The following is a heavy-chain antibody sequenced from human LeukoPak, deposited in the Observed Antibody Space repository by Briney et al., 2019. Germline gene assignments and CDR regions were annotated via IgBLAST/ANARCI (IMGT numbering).Heavy chain of an antibody. CDR2: INHSGST. Sequence: SETLSLTCAVYGGSFSGYYWSWIRQPPGKGLEWIGEINHSGSTNYNPSLKSRVTISVDTSKNQFSLRLNSVTAADTAVYYCARQGYCRDITCSGGWGQGTLVTVSS. CDR1: GGSFSGYY. J-gene: IGHJ4*02. CDR3: ARQGYCRDITCSGG. V-gene: IGHV4-34*01. D-gene: IGHD2-15*01.